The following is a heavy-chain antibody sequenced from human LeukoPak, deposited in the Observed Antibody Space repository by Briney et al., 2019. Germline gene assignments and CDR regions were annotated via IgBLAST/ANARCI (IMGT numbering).Heavy chain of an antibody. CDR2: ITGSGRKT. CDR1: GLTFSGYA. CDR3: AKITMATTPNF. J-gene: IGHJ4*02. Sequence: GGSLRLSCAASGLTFSGYAMNWVRLASGKGLEWVSGITGSGRKTYYADSVKGRFSISRDNSRNTLYLQMSDLRAEDTAVYYCAKITMATTPNFWGQGTLVTVSS. D-gene: IGHD3-10*01. V-gene: IGHV3-23*01.